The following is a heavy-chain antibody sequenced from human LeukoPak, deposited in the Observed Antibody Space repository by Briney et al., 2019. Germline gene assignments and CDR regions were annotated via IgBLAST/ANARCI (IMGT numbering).Heavy chain of an antibody. J-gene: IGHJ5*02. D-gene: IGHD3-3*01. CDR2: INHSGST. V-gene: IGHV4-34*01. CDR3: ARNFGTFDP. CDR1: GGSFSGYY. Sequence: SKTLSLTCAVYGGSFSGYYWSWIRQPPGKGLEWIGEINHSGSTNYNPSLKSRVTISVDTSKNQFSLRLSSVTAADTAVYYCARNFGTFDPWGQGTLVTVSS.